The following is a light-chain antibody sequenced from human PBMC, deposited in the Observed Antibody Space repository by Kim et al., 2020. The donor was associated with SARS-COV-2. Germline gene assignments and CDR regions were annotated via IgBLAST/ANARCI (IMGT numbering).Light chain of an antibody. Sequence: QTAAPTSPGNTKNVSSQGAAWPQQHPGHPPHLLSYSNNNRPSEIAARLSASRSGNTASLTIAGLQPEDEADYYCSAWDSSLSAWIFGGGTKLTVL. CDR3: SAWDSSLSAWI. CDR1: TKNVSSQG. CDR2: SNN. V-gene: IGLV10-54*01. J-gene: IGLJ2*01.